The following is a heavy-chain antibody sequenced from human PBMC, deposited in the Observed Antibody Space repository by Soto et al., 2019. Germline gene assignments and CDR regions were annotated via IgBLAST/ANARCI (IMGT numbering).Heavy chain of an antibody. CDR1: GYTFTGYY. D-gene: IGHD3-10*01. CDR2: INPNSGGT. CDR3: ARVSGGSGMIYGMDV. J-gene: IGHJ6*02. V-gene: IGHV1-2*04. Sequence: ASVKVSCKASGYTFTGYYMHWVRQAPGKGLEWMGWINPNSGGTNYAQKLKGWVTMTRDTSISTAYLDLSRLRSDDTAVYYCARVSGGSGMIYGMDVWG.